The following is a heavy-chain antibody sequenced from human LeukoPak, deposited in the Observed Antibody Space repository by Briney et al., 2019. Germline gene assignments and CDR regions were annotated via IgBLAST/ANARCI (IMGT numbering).Heavy chain of an antibody. CDR3: ARVFGCSSTTCYYFDY. CDR2: IYHSGST. J-gene: IGHJ4*02. CDR1: GGSISISNW. V-gene: IGHV4-4*02. Sequence: AETLSLTCAVSGGSISISNWWSWARQPPGKGLEWIGEIYHSGSTNYNPSLKSRVTISVDKSQNQFSLKLSSVTAADTAVYYCARVFGCSSTTCYYFDYWGQGTLVTVSS. D-gene: IGHD2-2*01.